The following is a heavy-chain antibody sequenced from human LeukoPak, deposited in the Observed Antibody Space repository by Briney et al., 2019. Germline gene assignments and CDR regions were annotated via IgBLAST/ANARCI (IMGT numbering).Heavy chain of an antibody. CDR2: ISNDGSNK. Sequence: GGSLRLTCAASGCSFCSYGMHWVRQAPGQGLEWVAVISNDGSNKYYADSVKGRFTISRDNTKNTLYLQMNSLRAEDTAVYYCARANSIAVTGLKSYWVQGTLVTVSS. CDR1: GCSFCSYG. CDR3: ARANSIAVTGLKSY. V-gene: IGHV3-30*19. D-gene: IGHD6-19*01. J-gene: IGHJ4*02.